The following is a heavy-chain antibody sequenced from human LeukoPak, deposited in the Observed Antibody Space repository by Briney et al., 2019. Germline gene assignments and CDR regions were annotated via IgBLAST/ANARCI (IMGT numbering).Heavy chain of an antibody. CDR1: GGSISSYY. CDR3: ARDPLVHAFDI. D-gene: IGHD2-8*02. Sequence: PSETLSLTCTVSGGSISSYYWSWIRQPLGKGLEWIGYIYYSGSTNYNPSLKSRVTISVDTSKNQFSLKLSSVTAADTAVYYCARDPLVHAFDIWGQGTMVTVSS. CDR2: IYYSGST. J-gene: IGHJ3*02. V-gene: IGHV4-59*01.